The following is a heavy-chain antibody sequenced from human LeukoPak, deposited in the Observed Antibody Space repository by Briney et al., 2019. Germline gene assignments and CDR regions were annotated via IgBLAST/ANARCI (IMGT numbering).Heavy chain of an antibody. CDR3: ARGTYYFDY. Sequence: GGSLRLSCAASGFTLSSYAMSWVRQAPGKGLEWVANIKQDGSEKYYVDSVKGRFTISRDNAKNSLYLQMNSLRAEDTAVYYCARGTYYFDYWGQGTLVTVSS. J-gene: IGHJ4*02. CDR2: IKQDGSEK. V-gene: IGHV3-7*01. CDR1: GFTLSSYA.